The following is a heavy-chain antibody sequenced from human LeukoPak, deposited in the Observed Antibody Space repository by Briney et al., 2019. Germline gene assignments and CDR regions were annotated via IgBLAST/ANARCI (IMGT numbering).Heavy chain of an antibody. J-gene: IGHJ4*02. Sequence: ASVKVSCKASGYTFTGYYIHWVRQAPGQGLEWMGRINPNTGGTTNAQKFQGRVTMTRDTSISTAYMELSSLTSDDTAVYYCARSTSDWLLQILDYWGQGTLVTVSS. D-gene: IGHD3/OR15-3a*01. CDR1: GYTFTGYY. CDR2: INPNTGGT. V-gene: IGHV1-2*06. CDR3: ARSTSDWLLQILDY.